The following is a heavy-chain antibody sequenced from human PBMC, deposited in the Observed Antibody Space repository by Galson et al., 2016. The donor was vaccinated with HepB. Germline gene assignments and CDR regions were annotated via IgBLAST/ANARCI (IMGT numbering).Heavy chain of an antibody. D-gene: IGHD2-2*01. CDR1: GFTFSSYT. J-gene: IGHJ6*02. V-gene: IGHV3-21*01. CDR2: ISSGNQYI. CDR3: ARDYYQRLPSARTFGVDV. Sequence: SLRLSCAASGFTFSSYTMSWVRQAPGKGLEWVSSISSGNQYIYYSDSVRGRFTISRDNAKNSLYLQMDSLGTEDTAIYYCARDYYQRLPSARTFGVDVWGQGATVTVSS.